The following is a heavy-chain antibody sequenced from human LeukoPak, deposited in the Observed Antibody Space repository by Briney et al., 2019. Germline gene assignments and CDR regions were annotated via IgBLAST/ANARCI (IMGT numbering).Heavy chain of an antibody. V-gene: IGHV1-69*13. CDR1: GGTFSSYA. D-gene: IGHD3-10*01. CDR2: IIPIFGTA. CDR3: ARGKEWFGELPSDYYYYMDV. J-gene: IGHJ6*03. Sequence: ASVKVSCKASGGTFSSYAISWVRQAPGQGLEWMGGIIPIFGTANYAQKFQGRVTITADESTSTAYMELSSLRSEDTAVYYCARGKEWFGELPSDYYYYMDVWGKGTTVT.